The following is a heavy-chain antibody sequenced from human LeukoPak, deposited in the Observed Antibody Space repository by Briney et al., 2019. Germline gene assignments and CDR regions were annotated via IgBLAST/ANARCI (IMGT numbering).Heavy chain of an antibody. D-gene: IGHD2-8*01. J-gene: IGHJ3*02. CDR2: ISWNSGSI. V-gene: IGHV3-9*03. Sequence: GGSLRLSCAASGFTFHDYAMHWVRQAPGKGLEWVSGISWNSGSIGYADSVKGRFTISRDNAKNSLYLQMNSLRAEDMALYYCAKGSMDAFDIWGQGTMVTVSS. CDR3: AKGSMDAFDI. CDR1: GFTFHDYA.